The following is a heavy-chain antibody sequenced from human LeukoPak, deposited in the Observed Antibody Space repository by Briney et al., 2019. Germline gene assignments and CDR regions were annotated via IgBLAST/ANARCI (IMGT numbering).Heavy chain of an antibody. J-gene: IGHJ6*02. Sequence: GGSLRLSCAASGFTFSSYWMNWVRQAPGKGLVWVSRINSDGSSTSYADSVKGRFTISRDNAKNTLYLQMNSLRAEDTAVYYCTRVPTHDYGMDLWGQGTTVTVSS. CDR1: GFTFSSYW. CDR2: INSDGSST. CDR3: TRVPTHDYGMDL. V-gene: IGHV3-74*01.